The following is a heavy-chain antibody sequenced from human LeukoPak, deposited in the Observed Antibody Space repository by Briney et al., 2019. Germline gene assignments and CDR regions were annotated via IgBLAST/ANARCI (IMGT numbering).Heavy chain of an antibody. CDR1: GGSFSGYY. V-gene: IGHV4-34*01. D-gene: IGHD3-3*01. J-gene: IGHJ6*02. CDR3: ARGRYYDFWSGYNYYYYGMDV. Sequence: SETLSLTCAVYGGSFSGYYWSWIRQPPGKGLEWIGEINHSGSTNYNPSLKSRVTISVDTSKNQFSLKLSSVTAADTAVHYCARGRYYDFWSGYNYYYYGMDVWGQGTTVTVSS. CDR2: INHSGST.